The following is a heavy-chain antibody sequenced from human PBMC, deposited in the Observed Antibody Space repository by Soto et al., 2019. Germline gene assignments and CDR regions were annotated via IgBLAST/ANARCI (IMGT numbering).Heavy chain of an antibody. CDR2: INHSGST. D-gene: IGHD6-13*01. V-gene: IGHV4-34*01. CDR3: ARGLGIAAAHPQNWFDP. J-gene: IGHJ5*02. CDR1: GGSFSGYY. Sequence: QVQLQQWGAGLLKPSETLSLTCAVYGGSFSGYYWSWIRQPPGKGLEWIGEINHSGSTNYNPSLKSRVTISVDTSKNQFSLKLSSVTAADTAVYYCARGLGIAAAHPQNWFDPWGQGTLVTVSS.